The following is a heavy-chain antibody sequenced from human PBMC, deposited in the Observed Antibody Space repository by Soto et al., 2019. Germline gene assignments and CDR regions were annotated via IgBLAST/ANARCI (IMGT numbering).Heavy chain of an antibody. CDR3: ARFPGLGDKFDDETNWNYDYYYYYGMDV. D-gene: IGHD1-7*01. V-gene: IGHV3-30-3*01. Sequence: GGSLRLSCAASGFTFSSYAMHWVRQAPGKGLEWVAVISYDGSNKYYADSVKGRFTISRDNSKNTLYLQMNSLRAEDTAVYYCARFPGLGDKFDDETNWNYDYYYYYGMDVWGQGTTVTVSS. CDR1: GFTFSSYA. CDR2: ISYDGSNK. J-gene: IGHJ6*02.